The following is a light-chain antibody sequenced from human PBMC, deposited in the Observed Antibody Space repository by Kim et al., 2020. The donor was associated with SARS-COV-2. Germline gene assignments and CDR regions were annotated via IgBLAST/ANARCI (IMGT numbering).Light chain of an antibody. CDR2: SNN. V-gene: IGLV1-44*01. CDR3: AAWDDSLNGYV. J-gene: IGLJ1*01. Sequence: GQRVTISFSGSSSNIGSNPLNWYQQLPGTAPKLLIYSNNQRPSGVPDRFSGSKSGTSASLAISGLQSEDEADYYCAAWDDSLNGYVFGTGTKVTVL. CDR1: SSNIGSNP.